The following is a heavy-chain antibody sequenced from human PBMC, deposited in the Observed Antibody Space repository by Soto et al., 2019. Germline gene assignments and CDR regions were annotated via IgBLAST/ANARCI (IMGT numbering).Heavy chain of an antibody. Sequence: PSETLSLSCSVSCDSTSGGDSSWSWIRQTPGKGREWIGYIYSSGSTYYIPSLKSRVTRSVDTSKIQFSLKLSSVTAADTAVFYCEKVAHDYGDYADYGGQGTLVTVSS. CDR3: EKVAHDYGDYADY. J-gene: IGHJ4*02. D-gene: IGHD4-17*01. V-gene: IGHV4-30-4*01. CDR2: IYSSGST. CDR1: CDSTSGGDSS.